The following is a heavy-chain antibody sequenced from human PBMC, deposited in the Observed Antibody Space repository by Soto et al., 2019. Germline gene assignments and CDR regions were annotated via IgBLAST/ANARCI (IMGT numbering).Heavy chain of an antibody. V-gene: IGHV3-11*01. CDR3: ARVLPFVPINPHFDY. D-gene: IGHD2-8*01. CDR1: GFTFSDYY. Sequence: GGSLRLSCAASGFTFSDYYMSWIRQAPGKGLEWVSYISSSGSTIYYADSVKGRFTISRDNAKNSLYLQMNSLRAEDTAVYYLARVLPFVPINPHFDYWGQGTLVTVSS. J-gene: IGHJ4*02. CDR2: ISSSGSTI.